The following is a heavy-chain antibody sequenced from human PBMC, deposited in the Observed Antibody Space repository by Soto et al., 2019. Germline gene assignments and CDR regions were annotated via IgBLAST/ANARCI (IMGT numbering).Heavy chain of an antibody. CDR1: GESFSVYY. CDR2: INHSGST. Sequence: QVQLQQWGAGLLKPSETLSLTCGVYGESFSVYYWSWIRQPPGKGLEWIGEINHSGSTNYNPSLQSLVSISVEMSKYHLSLKLSSVTAADTAVYYCAREKHPWVAVPVRQLKSTWWFDSWGQGTLVTVSS. J-gene: IGHJ5*01. CDR3: AREKHPWVAVPVRQLKSTWWFDS. V-gene: IGHV4-34*01. D-gene: IGHD6-19*01.